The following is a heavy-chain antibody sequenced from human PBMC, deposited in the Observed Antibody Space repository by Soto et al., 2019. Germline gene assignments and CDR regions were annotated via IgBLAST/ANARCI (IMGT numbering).Heavy chain of an antibody. CDR1: GFTFSSYA. D-gene: IGHD2-2*01. V-gene: IGHV3-23*01. CDR3: AKAHFVVVPDAPPPFDY. J-gene: IGHJ4*02. Sequence: GGSLRLSCAASGFTFSSYAMSWVRQAPGKGLEWVSAISGSGGSTYYADSVKGRFTISRDNSKNTLYLQMNSLRAEDTAVCYCAKAHFVVVPDAPPPFDYWGQGTLVTVSS. CDR2: ISGSGGST.